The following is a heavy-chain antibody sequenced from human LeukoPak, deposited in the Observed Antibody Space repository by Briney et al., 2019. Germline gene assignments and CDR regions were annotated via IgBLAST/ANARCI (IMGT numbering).Heavy chain of an antibody. V-gene: IGHV3-48*02. D-gene: IGHD5-18*01. CDR2: ISSSSGTI. Sequence: PGGSLRLSCAASGFTFSSYSMNWVRQAPGKGLEWVSYISSSSGTIYSADSVKGRFTITRDNAKNSLYLQMNSLRDEDTAVYYGARSGYSYGREGYFDYWGQGTLVTVSS. CDR3: ARSGYSYGREGYFDY. CDR1: GFTFSSYS. J-gene: IGHJ4*02.